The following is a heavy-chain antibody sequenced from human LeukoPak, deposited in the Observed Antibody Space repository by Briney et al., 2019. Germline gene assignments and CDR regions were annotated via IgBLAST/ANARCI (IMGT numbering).Heavy chain of an antibody. V-gene: IGHV3-23*01. Sequence: GGSLRLSCAASGFTFSSYAMSWVRQAPGKGLEWVSAISGSGGSTYCADSVKGRFTISRDNSKNTLYLQMNSLRAEDTAVYYCAKDTGSSWAPFDYWGQGTLVTVSS. CDR2: ISGSGGST. CDR1: GFTFSSYA. CDR3: AKDTGSSWAPFDY. D-gene: IGHD6-13*01. J-gene: IGHJ4*02.